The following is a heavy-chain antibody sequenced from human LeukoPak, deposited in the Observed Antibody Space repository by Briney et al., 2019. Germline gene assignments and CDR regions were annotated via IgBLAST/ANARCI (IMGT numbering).Heavy chain of an antibody. Sequence: PSETLSLTCTVSGGSISSYYWSWIRQPPGKGLEWIGYIYYSGSTNYNPSLKSRVTISVDTSKNQFSLKLSSVTAADTAVYYCARCVYYYYGMDVWGQGTTVTVSS. CDR2: IYYSGST. V-gene: IGHV4-59*01. CDR1: GGSISSYY. CDR3: ARCVYYYYGMDV. J-gene: IGHJ6*02.